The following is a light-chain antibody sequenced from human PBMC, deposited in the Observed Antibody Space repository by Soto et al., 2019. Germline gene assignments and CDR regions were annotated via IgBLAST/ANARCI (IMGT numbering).Light chain of an antibody. V-gene: IGKV3-20*01. CDR2: GVS. CDR1: QSVSGDY. CDR3: QQYGNSPVT. J-gene: IGKJ2*01. Sequence: EVVWTQSPGTLSLSPGERATLFCRASQSVSGDYLGWYQQKPGQAPRLLIYGVSSRAAGIPDRFSGSGSRTDFSLTISRLEPEDFAVYYCQQYGNSPVTFGRGTKLEIK.